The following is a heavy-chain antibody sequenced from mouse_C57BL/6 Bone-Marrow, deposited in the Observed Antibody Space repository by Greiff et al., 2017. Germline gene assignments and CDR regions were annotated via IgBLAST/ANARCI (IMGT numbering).Heavy chain of an antibody. CDR1: GFTFSDYY. CDR2: INYDGSST. Sequence: EVQGVASEGGLVQPGSSMKLSCTASGFTFSDYYMAWVRQVPEKGLEWVANINYDGSSTYYLDSLKSRFIISRDNAKNILYLQMSSLKSEDTATYYCAREEGYFDYWGQGTTRTVSS. J-gene: IGHJ2*01. CDR3: AREEGYFDY. V-gene: IGHV5-16*01.